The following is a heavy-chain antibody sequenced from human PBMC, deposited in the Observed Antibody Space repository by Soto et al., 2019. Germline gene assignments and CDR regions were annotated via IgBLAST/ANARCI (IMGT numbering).Heavy chain of an antibody. Sequence: SETLSLTCIVSGESISSSSYYWGWIRQPPGKGLEWIGSIYYSGRTYYNPSFKSRVTISIDTSKNQFSLKLSSVTATDTAVYYCARQRTTVVTQAYFDHWGQGALVTVSS. D-gene: IGHD2-21*02. CDR2: IYYSGRT. CDR1: GESISSSSYY. V-gene: IGHV4-39*01. J-gene: IGHJ4*02. CDR3: ARQRTTVVTQAYFDH.